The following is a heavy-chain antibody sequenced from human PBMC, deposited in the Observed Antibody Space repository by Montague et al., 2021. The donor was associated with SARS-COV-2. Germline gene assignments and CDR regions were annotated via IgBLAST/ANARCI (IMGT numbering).Heavy chain of an antibody. CDR1: GVSLSRHDYY. CDR3: ASLEKLGYCSGDSCAGRTSL. D-gene: IGHD2-15*01. V-gene: IGHV4-39*01. J-gene: IGHJ4*02. Sequence: SETRSLTCSVSGVSLSRHDYYWSWIRQPTGKGLQGIGSIYYNANXXYSPSRQRRVSMYVEKSKDQFSLKLRSVTAADTAVYYCASLEKLGYCSGDSCAGRTSLWGQGTLVTVPS. CDR2: IYYNANX.